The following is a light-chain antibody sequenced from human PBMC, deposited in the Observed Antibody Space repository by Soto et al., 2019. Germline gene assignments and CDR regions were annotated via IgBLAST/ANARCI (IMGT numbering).Light chain of an antibody. J-gene: IGKJ1*01. CDR3: IQFSLFPRT. V-gene: IGKV2-24*01. CDR1: QSLVYSDGNTY. CDR2: QVS. Sequence: VLTQSPLSSPVTLGQPASISCRSSQSLVYSDGNTYLSWLQQRPGQPPRLLIYQVSNRFSGVPDRFSGSGAWTDFTLKISRVEAEDVGVYSCIQFSLFPRTFGQGTKVEIK.